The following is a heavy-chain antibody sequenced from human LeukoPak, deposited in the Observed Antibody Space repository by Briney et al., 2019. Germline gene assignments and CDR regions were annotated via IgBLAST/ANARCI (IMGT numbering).Heavy chain of an antibody. Sequence: GGSLRLSCVASGFTLSSYAMSWVRQAPGKGLEWVSAISGSGVSTYYADSVKGRFTISRDNSKNTLYLQMNSLRAEDTAVYYCAKDGSTGQWLVASSFDYWGQGTLVTVSS. CDR1: GFTLSSYA. CDR2: ISGSGVST. CDR3: AKDGSTGQWLVASSFDY. D-gene: IGHD6-19*01. J-gene: IGHJ4*02. V-gene: IGHV3-23*01.